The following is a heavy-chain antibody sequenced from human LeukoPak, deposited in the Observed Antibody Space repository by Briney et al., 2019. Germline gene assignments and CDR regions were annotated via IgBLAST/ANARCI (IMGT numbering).Heavy chain of an antibody. Sequence: ASVKVSCKASGYTFTHYAMNWVRQAPGQGLEWMGWISAYNGNTNYAQKLQGRVTMTTDTSTSTAYMELRSLRSDDTAVYYCARAYSSSSDFDYWGQGTLVTVSS. CDR3: ARAYSSSSDFDY. CDR1: GYTFTHYA. J-gene: IGHJ4*02. CDR2: ISAYNGNT. D-gene: IGHD6-6*01. V-gene: IGHV1-18*01.